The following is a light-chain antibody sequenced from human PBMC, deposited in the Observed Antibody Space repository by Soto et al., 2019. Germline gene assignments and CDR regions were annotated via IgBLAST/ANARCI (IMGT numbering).Light chain of an antibody. CDR1: QSISGY. V-gene: IGKV1-5*01. CDR3: QQSYSSPPT. CDR2: DAS. J-gene: IGKJ1*01. Sequence: DIQMTQSPSTLSASVGDRVTITCRSSQSISGYLAWYQQKPGKAPKLLIYDASSLESGVPSRFSGSASGTEFTLTISSLQPDDFATYYCQQSYSSPPTFGQGTKVDIK.